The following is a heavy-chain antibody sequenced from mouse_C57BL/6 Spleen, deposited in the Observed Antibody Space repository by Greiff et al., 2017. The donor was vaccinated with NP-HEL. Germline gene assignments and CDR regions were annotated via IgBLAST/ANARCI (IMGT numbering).Heavy chain of an antibody. CDR3: ASELPHYYAMDY. D-gene: IGHD2-12*01. Sequence: DVQLQESGPGLVKPSQSLSLTCSVTGYSITSGYYWNWIRQFPGNKLEWMGYISYDGSNNYNPSLKNRISITRDTSKNQFFLKLNSVTNEDTSTYYCASELPHYYAMDYWVQGTSVTVSS. CDR1: GYSITSGYY. J-gene: IGHJ4*01. CDR2: ISYDGSN. V-gene: IGHV3-6*01.